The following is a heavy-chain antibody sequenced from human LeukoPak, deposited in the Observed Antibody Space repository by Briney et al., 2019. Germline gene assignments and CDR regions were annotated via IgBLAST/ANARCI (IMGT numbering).Heavy chain of an antibody. CDR3: ARQYPPGYYDSSGYFDY. V-gene: IGHV4-39*01. J-gene: IGHJ4*02. CDR1: GGSISSSGYY. Sequence: SETLSLTCTVSGGSISSSGYYCGWIRQPPGKGLQWIGSIYHSGSTYYNPSLKSRITISVDTSKNQLFLKLSSVTAADTAVYYCARQYPPGYYDSSGYFDYWGQGTLVTVSS. D-gene: IGHD3-22*01. CDR2: IYHSGST.